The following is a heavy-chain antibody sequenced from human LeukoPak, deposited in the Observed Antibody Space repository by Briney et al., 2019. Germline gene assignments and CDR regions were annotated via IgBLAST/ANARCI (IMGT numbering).Heavy chain of an antibody. J-gene: IGHJ3*02. D-gene: IGHD2-2*01. Sequence: ASVKVSCKASGYTFTSYYMHWVRQAPGQVLEWMVMINPSGGSTSYARKFQGRVTMTRDTSTSTVYMELSSLRSEDTAVYYCARGHCSSTSCYESDAFDIWGQGTMVTVSS. CDR2: INPSGGST. CDR1: GYTFTSYY. V-gene: IGHV1-46*01. CDR3: ARGHCSSTSCYESDAFDI.